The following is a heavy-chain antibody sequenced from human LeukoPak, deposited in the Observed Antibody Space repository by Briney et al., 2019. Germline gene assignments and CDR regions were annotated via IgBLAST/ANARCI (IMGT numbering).Heavy chain of an antibody. CDR3: ASRGEGYSLAAFDI. CDR2: ISSSSSTI. D-gene: IGHD3-10*01. Sequence: GGSLTLSCAASGFTFSSYSMNWVRQAPGKGLEWVSYISSSSSTIYYADSVKGRFTISRDNAKNSLYLQMNSLRDEDTAVYYCASRGEGYSLAAFDIWGKGTMVTVSS. J-gene: IGHJ3*02. V-gene: IGHV3-48*02. CDR1: GFTFSSYS.